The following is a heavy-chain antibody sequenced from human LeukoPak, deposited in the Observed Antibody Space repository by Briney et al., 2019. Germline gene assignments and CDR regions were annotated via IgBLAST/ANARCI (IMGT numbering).Heavy chain of an antibody. J-gene: IGHJ4*02. D-gene: IGHD3-22*01. CDR3: ARDGSDSTGYYYAL. V-gene: IGHV3-7*01. CDR1: GFTVSSYW. Sequence: GGSLRLSCAASGFTVSSYWMSWVRQAPGKGLEWVANIKQDGSEKYYVDSVKGRFTISRDNAKNSVYLHMNSLRAEDTAVYYCARDGSDSTGYYYALWGQGTLVTVSS. CDR2: IKQDGSEK.